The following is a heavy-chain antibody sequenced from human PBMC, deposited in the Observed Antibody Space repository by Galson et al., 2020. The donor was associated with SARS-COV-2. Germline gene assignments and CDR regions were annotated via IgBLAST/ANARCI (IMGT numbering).Heavy chain of an antibody. CDR1: GFTSTPSA. J-gene: IGHJ6*02. CDR2: LWYDGTTK. D-gene: IGHD3-10*01. CDR3: ATLTSGNYHFFVDV. Sequence: TGGSLRLSCAASGFTSTPSAMHWVRQAPGKGLEWVAFLWYDGTTKDYADSVKGRFTISRDNSKNTLYLQMNSLRAEDTAVYYCATLTSGNYHFFVDVWGQGTTVIVSS. V-gene: IGHV3-33*08.